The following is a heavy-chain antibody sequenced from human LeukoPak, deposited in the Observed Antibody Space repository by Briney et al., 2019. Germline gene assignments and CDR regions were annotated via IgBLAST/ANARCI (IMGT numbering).Heavy chain of an antibody. CDR1: GFTFSSYE. V-gene: IGHV3-48*03. J-gene: IGHJ6*04. Sequence: GGSLRLSCAASGFTFSSYEMNWVRQAPGKGLEWVSYISSSGSTIYYADSVKSRFTISRDNAKNSLYLQMNSLRAEDTAVYYCASWLRYYYYGMDVWGKGTTVTVSS. CDR3: ASWLRYYYYGMDV. CDR2: ISSSGSTI. D-gene: IGHD5-12*01.